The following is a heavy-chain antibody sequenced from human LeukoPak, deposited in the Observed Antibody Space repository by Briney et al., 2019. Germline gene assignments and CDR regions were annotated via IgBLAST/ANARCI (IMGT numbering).Heavy chain of an antibody. V-gene: IGHV3-48*01. J-gene: IGHJ4*02. CDR1: GFTFSAYS. Sequence: GGSLRLSCAASGFTFSAYSMNWVRQAPGKGLEWISYIGISSGNTKYADSVKGRFTISRDNSKNTLHLQMNSLRAEDTAVYYCAKGAYDYIEMGYFDYWGQGTLVTVSS. CDR2: IGISSGNT. CDR3: AKGAYDYIEMGYFDY. D-gene: IGHD5-12*01.